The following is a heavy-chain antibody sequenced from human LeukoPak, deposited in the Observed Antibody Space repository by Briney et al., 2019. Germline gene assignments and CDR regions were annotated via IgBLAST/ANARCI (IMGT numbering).Heavy chain of an antibody. V-gene: IGHV3-23*01. Sequence: PGGSLRLSCAAPGFTFSSYAMSWVRQAPGKGLEWVSAISGSGGSTYYADSVKGRFTISRDNSKNTLYLQMNSLRAEDTAVHYCAKRSAAGPFGYWGQGTLVTVSS. CDR2: ISGSGGST. J-gene: IGHJ4*02. D-gene: IGHD6-13*01. CDR1: GFTFSSYA. CDR3: AKRSAAGPFGY.